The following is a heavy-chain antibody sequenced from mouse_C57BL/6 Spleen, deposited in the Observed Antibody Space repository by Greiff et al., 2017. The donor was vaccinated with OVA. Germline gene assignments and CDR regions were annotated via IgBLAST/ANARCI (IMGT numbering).Heavy chain of an antibody. V-gene: IGHV1-82*01. Sequence: VQLQQSGPELVKPGASVKISCKASGYAFSSSWMNWVKQRPGKGLEWIGRIYPGDGDTNYNGKFKGKATLTADKSSSTAYMQLSSLTSEDSAVYFCARGITTPYWYFDVWGTGTTVTVSS. CDR2: IYPGDGDT. D-gene: IGHD1-1*01. CDR3: ARGITTPYWYFDV. CDR1: GYAFSSSW. J-gene: IGHJ1*03.